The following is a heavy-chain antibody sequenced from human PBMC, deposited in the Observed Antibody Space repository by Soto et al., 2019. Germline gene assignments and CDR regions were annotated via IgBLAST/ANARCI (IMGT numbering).Heavy chain of an antibody. J-gene: IGHJ4*02. Sequence: GASVKVSCKVAGSTFTSNGLGWPQQSPGQGLEWMGWISTYNENMDTAPQLQGRLTMTTDTSTTTAYMELTNLKFDDTALYYCAYVGGYSTGDYSFDLWGQGTPVTGSS. CDR1: GSTFTSNG. CDR3: AYVGGYSTGDYSFDL. D-gene: IGHD5-18*01. V-gene: IGHV1-18*04. CDR2: ISTYNENM.